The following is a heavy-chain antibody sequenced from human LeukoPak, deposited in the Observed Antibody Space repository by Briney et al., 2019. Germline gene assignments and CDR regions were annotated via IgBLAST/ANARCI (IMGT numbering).Heavy chain of an antibody. CDR3: ARVRWYYYGSGSYVRDFDY. D-gene: IGHD3-10*01. J-gene: IGHJ4*02. CDR1: GYTFTSYG. V-gene: IGHV1-18*01. Sequence: ASVKVSCKASGYTFTSYGISWVRQAPGQGLEWMGWISAYNGNTNYAQKLQGRVTMTTDTSTSTAYMELRSLRSDDTAVYYCARVRWYYYGSGSYVRDFDYWGQGTLVTVSS. CDR2: ISAYNGNT.